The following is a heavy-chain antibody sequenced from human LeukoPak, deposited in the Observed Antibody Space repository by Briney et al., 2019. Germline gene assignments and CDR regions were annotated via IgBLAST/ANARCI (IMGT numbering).Heavy chain of an antibody. CDR3: ARGPSQWFGESAFDI. CDR2: IIPILGIA. CDR1: GGTFSSYT. V-gene: IGHV1-69*02. J-gene: IGHJ3*02. D-gene: IGHD3-10*01. Sequence: SVKVSCKASGGTFSSYTISWVRRAPGQGLEWMGRIIPILGIANYAQKFQGRVTITADKSTSTAYMELSSLRSEDTAVYYCARGPSQWFGESAFDIWGQGTMVTVSS.